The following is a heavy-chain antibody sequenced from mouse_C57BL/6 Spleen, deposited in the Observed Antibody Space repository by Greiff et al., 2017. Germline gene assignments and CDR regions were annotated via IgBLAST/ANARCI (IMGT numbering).Heavy chain of an antibody. D-gene: IGHD1-1*01. J-gene: IGHJ1*03. Sequence: QVQLQQPGAELVKPGASVKLSCKASGYTFTSYWMHWVKQRPGQGLEWIGMIHPNSGSTNYNEKFKSKATLTVDKSSSTAYMQLRSLTSEVSAVYYCARSHSGSTQYIDVWGTGPTVTVSS. CDR2: IHPNSGST. V-gene: IGHV1-64*01. CDR3: ARSHSGSTQYIDV. CDR1: GYTFTSYW.